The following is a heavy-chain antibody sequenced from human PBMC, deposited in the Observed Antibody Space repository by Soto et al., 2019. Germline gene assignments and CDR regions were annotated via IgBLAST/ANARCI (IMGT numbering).Heavy chain of an antibody. CDR1: GYTFTGYA. D-gene: IGHD6-19*01. V-gene: IGHV1-3*05. CDR3: ARAVAVAADFDY. CDR2: INAGNGNT. J-gene: IGHJ4*02. Sequence: QVQRVQSGAEEKKPGASVKVSCKASGYTFTGYAMHWVRQAPGQRLEWMGWINAGNGNTKYSQKFQGRVTITRDTSACTAYMELSSLRSEDTAVYYCARAVAVAADFDYWGQGTLVTVSS.